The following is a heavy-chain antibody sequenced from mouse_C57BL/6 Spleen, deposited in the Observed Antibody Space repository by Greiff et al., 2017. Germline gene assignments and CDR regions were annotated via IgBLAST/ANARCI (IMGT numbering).Heavy chain of an antibody. V-gene: IGHV1-82*01. Sequence: LVESGPELVKPGASVKISCKASGYAFSSSWMNWVKQRPGKGLEWIGRIYPGDGDTNYNGKFKGKATLTADKSSSTAYMQLSSLTSEDSAVYFCAREGTAQGYWGQGTTLTVSS. CDR2: IYPGDGDT. D-gene: IGHD3-2*02. CDR3: AREGTAQGY. J-gene: IGHJ2*01. CDR1: GYAFSSSW.